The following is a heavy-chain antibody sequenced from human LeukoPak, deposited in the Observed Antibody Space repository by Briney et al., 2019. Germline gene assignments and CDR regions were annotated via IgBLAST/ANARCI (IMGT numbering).Heavy chain of an antibody. CDR3: ARDRGPESPGVLVAFDI. CDR1: GFTFSDYY. V-gene: IGHV3-11*01. J-gene: IGHJ3*02. D-gene: IGHD4/OR15-4a*01. Sequence: GGSLRLSCAASGFTFSDYYMTWIRQAPGEGLECFSYISDTGDTTYYADSVKGRFTISRDNAKNSLYLQMNSLRAEDTALYYCARDRGPESPGVLVAFDIWGQGTMVTVSP. CDR2: ISDTGDTT.